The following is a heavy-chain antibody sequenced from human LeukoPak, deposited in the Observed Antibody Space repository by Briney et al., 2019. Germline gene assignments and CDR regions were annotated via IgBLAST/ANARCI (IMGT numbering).Heavy chain of an antibody. D-gene: IGHD2/OR15-2a*01. CDR1: GYTFSSYA. CDR3: AKALPHFTLAFDI. J-gene: IGHJ3*02. Sequence: PGGSLRLSCAASGYTFSSYAMSWVRQAPGKGLEWVSSISGSGGSTYYADSVKGRFTISRDNSKNTLYLQMNSLRAEDTAIYYCAKALPHFTLAFDIWGQGTMVTVSS. V-gene: IGHV3-23*01. CDR2: ISGSGGST.